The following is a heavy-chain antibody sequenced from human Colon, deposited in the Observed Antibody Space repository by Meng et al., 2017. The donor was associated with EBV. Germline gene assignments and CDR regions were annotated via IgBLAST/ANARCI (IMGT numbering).Heavy chain of an antibody. V-gene: IGHV4-4*02. J-gene: IGHJ5*02. CDR3: ARDGGVTHIP. CDR1: GNSFSTSNW. CDR2: IYHNGQT. D-gene: IGHD2-8*02. Sequence: VLRQESGAGLGKLSGTLSLTCGVSGNSFSTSNWWSWIRQSPGEGLEWIGAIYHNGQTNYNPSLKSRVSMSVDESKNEFSLNLKSVTAADTAVYYCARDGGVTHIPWGQGVLVTVSS.